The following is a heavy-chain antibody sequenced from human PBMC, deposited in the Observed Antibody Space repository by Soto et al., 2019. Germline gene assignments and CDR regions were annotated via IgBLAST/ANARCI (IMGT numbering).Heavy chain of an antibody. D-gene: IGHD2-21*02. Sequence: QVQLVESGGGVVQPGRSLRLSCAASGFTFRSYGRHWVRQAPGKGLEWLAVISNDGAKKYLADSVKGRLTISRDNSRNTLYLQMNSLSAGDTAVYYCGKDTLDCSGGDCPLYYYYGMDVWGQGTTVTVSS. CDR1: GFTFRSYG. CDR3: GKDTLDCSGGDCPLYYYYGMDV. V-gene: IGHV3-30*18. CDR2: ISNDGAKK. J-gene: IGHJ6*02.